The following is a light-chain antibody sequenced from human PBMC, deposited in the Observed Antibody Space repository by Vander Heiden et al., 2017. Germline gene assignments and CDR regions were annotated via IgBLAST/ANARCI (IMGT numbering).Light chain of an antibody. CDR2: GAS. J-gene: IGKJ2*01. CDR3: QQYNNWPLYT. V-gene: IGKV3-15*01. CDR1: QSVTSN. Sequence: EIVMTQSPATLSVSPGARTTLSFRASQSVTSNLAWYQQKPGQAPRLLIYGASTRATGIPARFSGSGSGTEFTLTISSLQYEDFAVYYCQQYNNWPLYTFGQGTKLEIK.